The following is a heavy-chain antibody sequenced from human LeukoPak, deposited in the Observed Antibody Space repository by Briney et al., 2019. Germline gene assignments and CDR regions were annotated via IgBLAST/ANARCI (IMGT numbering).Heavy chain of an antibody. CDR1: GYTFTSYY. Sequence: ASVKVSCKASGYTFTSYYMHWVRQAPGQGLEWMGIINPSGGSTSYAQKLQGRVTMTTDTSTSTAYMELRSLRSDDTAVYYCARDRLTVTTGNFDYWGQGTLVTVSS. V-gene: IGHV1-46*01. J-gene: IGHJ4*02. CDR2: INPSGGST. CDR3: ARDRLTVTTGNFDY. D-gene: IGHD4-17*01.